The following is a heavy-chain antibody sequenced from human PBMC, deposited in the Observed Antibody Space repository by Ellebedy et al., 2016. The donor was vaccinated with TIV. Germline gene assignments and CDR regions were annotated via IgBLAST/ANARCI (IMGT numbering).Heavy chain of an antibody. Sequence: GGSLRLXXAASGLTVSDNFMSWVRQAPGKRLKWVSNIYSGGNTNYADSVKGRFTISRDISKNTLFLQMNSLRADDTAVYYCARPHGLGTYFRDYWGQGTLVTVSS. D-gene: IGHD3-10*01. J-gene: IGHJ4*02. V-gene: IGHV3-53*01. CDR1: GLTVSDNF. CDR2: IYSGGNT. CDR3: ARPHGLGTYFRDY.